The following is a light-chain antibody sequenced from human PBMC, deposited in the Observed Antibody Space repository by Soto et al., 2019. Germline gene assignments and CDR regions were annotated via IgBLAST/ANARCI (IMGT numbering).Light chain of an antibody. V-gene: IGKV1-33*01. CDR2: DAS. CDR3: QQYENLPT. CDR1: QDISDV. Sequence: DVHMTQYPSALSASVGDRVTITCQASQDISDVLNWYQQQPGKAPKVLIYDASKLQTGVPSRFSGRGSGKDFTFTISSLQPDDSGTYYCQQYENLPTFGQGTRLEI. J-gene: IGKJ5*01.